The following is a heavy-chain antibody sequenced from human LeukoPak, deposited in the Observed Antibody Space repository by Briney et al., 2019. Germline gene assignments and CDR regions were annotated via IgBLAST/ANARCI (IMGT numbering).Heavy chain of an antibody. Sequence: SETLSLTCAVSGYSITSGYYWGWIRQPPGKGLEWIGSIYHSGTTYYNPSLKSRVTISVDTSKNQFSLRLSSVTAADTAVYFCARQLGYRSGTNCPNDAFDVWGQGTMVTVSS. V-gene: IGHV4-38-2*01. J-gene: IGHJ3*01. CDR1: GYSITSGYY. D-gene: IGHD2-2*01. CDR3: ARQLGYRSGTNCPNDAFDV. CDR2: IYHSGTT.